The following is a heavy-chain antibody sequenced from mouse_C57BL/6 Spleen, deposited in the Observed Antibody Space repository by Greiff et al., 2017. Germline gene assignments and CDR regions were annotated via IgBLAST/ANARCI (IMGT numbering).Heavy chain of an antibody. V-gene: IGHV5-17*01. D-gene: IGHD1-1*01. J-gene: IGHJ3*01. CDR2: ISSGSSTI. Sequence: EVQLVESGGGLVKPGGSLKLSCAASGFTFSDYGMHWVRQAPEKGLEWVAYISSGSSTIYYADTVKGRFTISRDNAKNTLFLQMTSLRSEDTAMYYCAIYYYGSSLAYWGQGTLVTVSA. CDR1: GFTFSDYG. CDR3: AIYYYGSSLAY.